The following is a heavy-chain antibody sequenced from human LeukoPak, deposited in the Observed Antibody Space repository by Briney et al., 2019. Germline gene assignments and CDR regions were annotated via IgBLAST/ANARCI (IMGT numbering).Heavy chain of an antibody. CDR1: GYTLTELS. CDR2: FDPEDGET. CDR3: ATTLPKMGYNGVGTDY. Sequence: GASVRVSCKVSGYTLTELSMHWVRQAPGKGLEWMGGFDPEDGETIYAQKFQGRVTMTEDTSTDTAYMELSSLRSEDTAVYYCATTLPKMGYNGVGTDYWGQGTLVTVSS. J-gene: IGHJ4*02. V-gene: IGHV1-24*01. D-gene: IGHD5-24*01.